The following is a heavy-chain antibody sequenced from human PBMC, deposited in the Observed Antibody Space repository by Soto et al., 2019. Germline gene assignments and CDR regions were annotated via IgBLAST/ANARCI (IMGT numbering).Heavy chain of an antibody. CDR3: AKESALWFGELFSYFDY. CDR1: GFTFSSYG. J-gene: IGHJ4*02. V-gene: IGHV3-30*18. CDR2: ISYDGSNK. D-gene: IGHD3-10*01. Sequence: GGSLRLSCAASGFTFSSYGMHWVRQAPGKGLEWVAVISYDGSNKYYADSVKGRFTISRDNSKNTLYLQMNSLRAEDTAVYYCAKESALWFGELFSYFDYWGQGTLVTVSS.